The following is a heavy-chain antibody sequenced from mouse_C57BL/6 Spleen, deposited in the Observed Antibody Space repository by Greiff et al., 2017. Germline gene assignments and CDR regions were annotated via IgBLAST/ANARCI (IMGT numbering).Heavy chain of an antibody. CDR2: IDPSDSYT. V-gene: IGHV1-50*01. CDR1: GYTFTSYW. D-gene: IGHD2-5*01. CDR3: ARSYYSKHYFDY. Sequence: VQLQQPGAELVKPGASVKLSCKASGYTFTSYWMQWVKQRPGQGLEWIGEIDPSDSYTNYNQKFKGKATLTVDTSSSTAYMQLSSLTSEDSAVYYCARSYYSKHYFDYWGQGTTLTVSS. J-gene: IGHJ2*01.